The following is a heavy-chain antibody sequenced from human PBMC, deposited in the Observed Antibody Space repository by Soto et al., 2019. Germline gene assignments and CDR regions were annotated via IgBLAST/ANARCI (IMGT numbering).Heavy chain of an antibody. V-gene: IGHV1-18*01. CDR1: GYTFSNYG. CDR3: ARGGSSWSAEYYQH. Sequence: QVRLVQSGVEVKKPGASVKVSCMASGYTFSNYGISWVRQAPGQGPEWMGWISGYNGNTKNVQKFRGRVTMTTDISTSTAYIELRSLRSDDTAVYYCARGGSSWSAEYYQHWGQGTLVIVSS. D-gene: IGHD6-13*01. CDR2: ISGYNGNT. J-gene: IGHJ1*01.